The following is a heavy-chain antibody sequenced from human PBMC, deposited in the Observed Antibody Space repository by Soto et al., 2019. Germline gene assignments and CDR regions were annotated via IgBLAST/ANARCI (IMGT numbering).Heavy chain of an antibody. CDR2: IYYSGST. J-gene: IGHJ4*02. V-gene: IGHV4-59*01. CDR3: ARGNYYDSSGYYDY. Sequence: SETLSLTCTVSGGSFSRYYWSWIRQPPGKGLEWIGYIYYSGSTNYNPSLKSRVTISVDTSKNQFSLKLSSVTAADTAVYYCARGNYYDSSGYYDYWGQGTLVT. D-gene: IGHD3-22*01. CDR1: GGSFSRYY.